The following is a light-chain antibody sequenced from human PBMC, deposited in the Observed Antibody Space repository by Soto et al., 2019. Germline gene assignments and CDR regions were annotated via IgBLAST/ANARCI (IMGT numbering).Light chain of an antibody. Sequence: ENVLTQSPATLSLSPGERATLSCRASQSVTNNYLAWYQQKPGQAPRLLIYGASSRPTGIPDRFSGSGSGTDFTLTISRLEPEDFAVYYCQQYGSAPKTFGQGTKVEIK. J-gene: IGKJ1*01. V-gene: IGKV3-20*01. CDR3: QQYGSAPKT. CDR2: GAS. CDR1: QSVTNNY.